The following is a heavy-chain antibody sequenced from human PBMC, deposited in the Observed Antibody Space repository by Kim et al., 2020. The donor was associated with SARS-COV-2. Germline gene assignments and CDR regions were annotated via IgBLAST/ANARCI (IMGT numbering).Heavy chain of an antibody. Sequence: ASVKGSCKASGYTFTNYWIHWVRQAPGQGLEWMGIINFSGDSTNFAQKFQGRVTLTRDTSTSTFYMEVRSLASDDTAVYFCARGKSGDDFVAFDSWGQGT. CDR2: INFSGDST. V-gene: IGHV1-46*01. CDR1: GYTFTNYW. D-gene: IGHD3-16*01. J-gene: IGHJ5*01. CDR3: ARGKSGDDFVAFDS.